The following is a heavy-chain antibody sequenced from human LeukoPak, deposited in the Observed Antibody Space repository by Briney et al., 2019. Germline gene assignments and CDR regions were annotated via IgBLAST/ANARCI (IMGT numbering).Heavy chain of an antibody. J-gene: IGHJ4*02. CDR2: IYYSGST. D-gene: IGHD1-14*01. V-gene: IGHV4-59*01. Sequence: TSETLSLTCTVSGGSISSYYWSWIRQPPGKGLEWIGYIYYSGSTNYNPSLKSRVTISADTSKNQFSLKLSSVTAADTAVYYCARSSEPPLLDYWGQGTLVTVSS. CDR1: GGSISSYY. CDR3: ARSSEPPLLDY.